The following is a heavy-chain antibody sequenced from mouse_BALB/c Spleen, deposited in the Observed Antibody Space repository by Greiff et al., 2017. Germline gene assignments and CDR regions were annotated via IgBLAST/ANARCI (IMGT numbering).Heavy chain of an antibody. V-gene: IGHV2-9*02. Sequence: VMLVESGPGLVAPSQSLSITCTVSGFSLTSYGVHWVRQPPGKGLEWLGVIWAGGSTNYNSALMSRLSISKDNSKSQVFLKMNSLQTDDTAMYYCARVEYGPSYYYAMDYWGQGTSVTVSS. D-gene: IGHD2-10*02. CDR2: IWAGGST. CDR3: ARVEYGPSYYYAMDY. J-gene: IGHJ4*01. CDR1: GFSLTSYG.